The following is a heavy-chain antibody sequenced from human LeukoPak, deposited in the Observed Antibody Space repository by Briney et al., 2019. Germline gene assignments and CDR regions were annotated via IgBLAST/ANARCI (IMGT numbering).Heavy chain of an antibody. CDR2: INHSGST. CDR3: ARGWYCSSTSCPVFAY. J-gene: IGHJ4*02. Sequence: SETLSLTCAVYGGSLSGYYWRWIRQPPGKGLEWMGEINHSGSTNYNPSLKSRVTISVDTSKNQFSLKLSSVTAADTAVYYCARGWYCSSTSCPVFAYWGQGTLVTVSS. D-gene: IGHD2-2*01. V-gene: IGHV4-34*01. CDR1: GGSLSGYY.